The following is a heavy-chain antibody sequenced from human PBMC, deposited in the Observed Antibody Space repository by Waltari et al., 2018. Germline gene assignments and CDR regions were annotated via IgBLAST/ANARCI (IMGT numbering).Heavy chain of an antibody. V-gene: IGHV1-46*01. CDR3: ARLAVAGTSGGSVNY. J-gene: IGHJ4*02. D-gene: IGHD6-19*01. CDR1: GYTFTSYY. CDR2: INPSGGST. Sequence: QVQLVQSGAEVKKPGASVKVSCKASGYTFTSYYMHWVRQAPGQGLEWMGIINPSGGSTSYAQKFQGRVTMTRNTSISTAYMELSSLRSEDTAVYYCARLAVAGTSGGSVNYWGQGTLVTVSS.